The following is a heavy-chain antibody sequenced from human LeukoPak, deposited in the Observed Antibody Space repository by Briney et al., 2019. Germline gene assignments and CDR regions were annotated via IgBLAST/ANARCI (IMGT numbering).Heavy chain of an antibody. Sequence: GGSLRLSCAASGFTVSSNYMSWVRQAPGKGLEWVSVIYTGDATNYADSVKGRFTISRDSSKNTPYLQMNSLRAEDTAVYYCARDRLFDYWGQGTLVTVSS. CDR3: ARDRLFDY. CDR1: GFTVSSNY. J-gene: IGHJ4*02. V-gene: IGHV3-66*01. D-gene: IGHD6-25*01. CDR2: IYTGDAT.